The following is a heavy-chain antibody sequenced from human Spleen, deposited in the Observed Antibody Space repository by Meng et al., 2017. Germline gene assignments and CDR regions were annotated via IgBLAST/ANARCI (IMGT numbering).Heavy chain of an antibody. J-gene: IGHJ4*02. Sequence: LSLTCAASGFTFNIYAMNWIRQAPGKGLEWVSSITGSSNYIYYADSVKGRLTISRDNSKNTLYLQMNSLRPEDTAVYYCARGPIVVQLDYWGQGTLVTVSS. CDR3: ARGPIVVQLDY. V-gene: IGHV3-21*01. CDR2: ITGSSNYI. CDR1: GFTFNIYA. D-gene: IGHD2-15*01.